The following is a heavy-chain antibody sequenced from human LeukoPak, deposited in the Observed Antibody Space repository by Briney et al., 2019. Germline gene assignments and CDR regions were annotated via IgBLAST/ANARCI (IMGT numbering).Heavy chain of an antibody. V-gene: IGHV4-59*01. CDR3: ARAPYGSGFDY. CDR1: GGSISSYY. J-gene: IGHJ4*02. Sequence: PSESLSLTCTVSGGSISSYYWSWIRQPPGKGLERIGYIYYSGSTNYNPSLKSRATISVDTSKNQFSLKLSSVTAADTAVYYCARAPYGSGFDYWGQGTLVTVSS. CDR2: IYYSGST. D-gene: IGHD3-10*01.